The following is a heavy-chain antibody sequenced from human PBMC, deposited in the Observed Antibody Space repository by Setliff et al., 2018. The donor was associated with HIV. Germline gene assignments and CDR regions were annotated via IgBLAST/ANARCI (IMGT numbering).Heavy chain of an antibody. V-gene: IGHV3-48*03. CDR1: GFTFSSYE. J-gene: IGHJ4*02. D-gene: IGHD1-20*01. Sequence: GGSLRLSCAASGFTFSSYEMNWVRQAPGKGLEWVSYISSSGSTIYYADSVKGRFTISRDNAKNSLYLQMNSLRAEDTAVYYCASAVGGNWKYYFDYWGQGTLVTVSS. CDR2: ISSSGSTI. CDR3: ASAVGGNWKYYFDY.